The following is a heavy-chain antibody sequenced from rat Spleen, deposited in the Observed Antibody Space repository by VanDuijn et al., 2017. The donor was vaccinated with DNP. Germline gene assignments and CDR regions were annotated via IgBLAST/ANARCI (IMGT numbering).Heavy chain of an antibody. D-gene: IGHD3-1*01. J-gene: IGHJ3*01. CDR3: ARRGRSPFTY. Sequence: EVQLVESGGGLVLPGRSLKLFCAASGFTFSNYDMAWVRHAPTRGLEWVASFSSGGGNTYSRDSVKGRFTISRDDAKSTLYLQMDSLRSEDTATYYCARRGRSPFTYWGQGTLVTVSS. CDR2: FSSGGGNT. V-gene: IGHV5S23*01. CDR1: GFTFSNYD.